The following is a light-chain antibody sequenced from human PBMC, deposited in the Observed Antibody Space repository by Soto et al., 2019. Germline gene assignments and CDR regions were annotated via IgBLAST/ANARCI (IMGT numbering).Light chain of an antibody. CDR1: QAISSN. V-gene: IGKV3-15*01. CDR2: GAS. CDR3: RSRVSAPLTIS. J-gene: IGKJ5*01. Sequence: TQSASTLSVPRAERATLSCRANQAISSNLAWYQQKPGQAPRLLIYGASTRATGIPDRFSGSGSGTEFTLTISSLHSQDFAVNRCRSRVSAPLTISFAEGTRLEI.